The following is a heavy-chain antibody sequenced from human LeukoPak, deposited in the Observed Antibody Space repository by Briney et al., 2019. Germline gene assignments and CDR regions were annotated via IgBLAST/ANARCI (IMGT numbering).Heavy chain of an antibody. CDR3: AKDVYDFWSGYYPYYFDY. CDR2: ISGSGGST. D-gene: IGHD3-3*01. CDR1: GFTFSSYA. Sequence: GGSLRPSCAASGFTFSSYAMSWARQAPGKGLEWVSAISGSGGSTYYADSVKGRFTISRDNSKNTLYLQMNSLRAEDTAVYYCAKDVYDFWSGYYPYYFDYWGQGTLVTVSS. V-gene: IGHV3-23*01. J-gene: IGHJ4*02.